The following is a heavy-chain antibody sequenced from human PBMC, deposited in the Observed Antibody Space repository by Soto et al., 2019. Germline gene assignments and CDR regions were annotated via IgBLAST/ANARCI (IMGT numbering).Heavy chain of an antibody. V-gene: IGHV1-69*08. D-gene: IGHD3-16*02. CDR1: GGTFSSYT. J-gene: IGHJ6*03. CDR2: IIPIPGIA. Sequence: QVQLVQSGAEVKKPGSSVKVSCKASGGTFSSYTISWVRQAPGQGLEWMGRIIPIPGIANYAQKFQGRVTITADKSTSTAYMELSSLRSEDTAVYYCARENYDYIWGSYRYWDYYYYMDVWGKGTTVTVS. CDR3: ARENYDYIWGSYRYWDYYYYMDV.